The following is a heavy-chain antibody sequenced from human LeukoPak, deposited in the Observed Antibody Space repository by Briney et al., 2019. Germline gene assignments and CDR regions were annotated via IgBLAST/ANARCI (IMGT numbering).Heavy chain of an antibody. CDR2: ITSDGSGT. Sequence: GGSLRLSCAASGFTFSGSWMHWVRQAPGKGLVWVSRITSDGSGTRYADSVNGRFTISRDNAKNTLYLQMNSLRVEDTAVYYCAKARNWNYAYYFDYWGQGTLVTVSS. CDR3: AKARNWNYAYYFDY. D-gene: IGHD1-7*01. CDR1: GFTFSGSW. J-gene: IGHJ4*02. V-gene: IGHV3-74*01.